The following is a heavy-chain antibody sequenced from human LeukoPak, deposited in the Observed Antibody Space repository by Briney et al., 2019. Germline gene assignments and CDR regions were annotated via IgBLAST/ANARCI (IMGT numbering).Heavy chain of an antibody. CDR3: TTDPGDWPDF. J-gene: IGHJ4*02. CDR2: IKNKNDGGAT. V-gene: IGHV3-15*01. D-gene: IGHD3/OR15-3a*01. CDR1: GFTFTNAW. Sequence: SGGSLRLSCAASGFTFTNAWMSWVRQAPGKGLEWVGRIKNKNDGGATDYAAPVNGRFSVSRDDSKNTLDLQMNSLKTEDTAVYYCTTDPGDWPDFWGQGTLVTVSS.